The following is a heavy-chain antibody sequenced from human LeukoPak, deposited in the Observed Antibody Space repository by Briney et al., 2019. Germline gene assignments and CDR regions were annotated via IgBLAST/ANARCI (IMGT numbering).Heavy chain of an antibody. V-gene: IGHV4-59*08. D-gene: IGHD2-15*01. CDR1: GGFISSYY. CDR3: ARPNCSGGSCYNLGAFDI. J-gene: IGHJ3*02. CDR2: IYYSRTT. Sequence: SETLSLTCTVSGGFISSYYWSWIRQPPGKGLEWIGYIYYSRTTEYNPSLKSRVTMSIDTSKNQFSLKLSSVTAADTAVYYCARPNCSGGSCYNLGAFDIWGQGTMVTVSS.